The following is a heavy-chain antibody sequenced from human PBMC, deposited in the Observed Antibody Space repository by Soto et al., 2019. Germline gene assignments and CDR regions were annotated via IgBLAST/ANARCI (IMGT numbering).Heavy chain of an antibody. CDR1: GLTFSSYV. D-gene: IGHD1-1*01. V-gene: IGHV3-23*01. J-gene: IGHJ5*02. Sequence: PGGSLRLSCAASGLTFSSYVMSWVRQAPEKGLEWVSVISGGGGIITFYADSVKGRFTISRDNSKKTLYLQMNDLRAEDTAVYYCAEKTPGPTGWFDPWGQGTLVTVSS. CDR3: AEKTPGPTGWFDP. CDR2: ISGGGGIIT.